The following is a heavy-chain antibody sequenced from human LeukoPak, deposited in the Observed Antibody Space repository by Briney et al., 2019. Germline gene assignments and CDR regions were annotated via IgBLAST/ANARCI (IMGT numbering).Heavy chain of an antibody. CDR3: VRDGPYTIFAAGGYFDY. J-gene: IGHJ4*02. D-gene: IGHD3-9*01. Sequence: GSSVKVSCKASGGTFSSYAISWVRQAPGQGLEWMGGIIPIFGTANYAQKFQGRVTITADESTSTAYMELSSLRSEDTAVYYCVRDGPYTIFAAGGYFDYWGQGTLVTVSS. CDR2: IIPIFGTA. V-gene: IGHV1-69*01. CDR1: GGTFSSYA.